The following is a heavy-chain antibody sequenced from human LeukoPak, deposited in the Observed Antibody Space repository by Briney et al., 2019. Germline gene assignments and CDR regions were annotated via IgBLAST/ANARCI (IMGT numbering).Heavy chain of an antibody. Sequence: GESLRLSCAASGFIVNGKYMSWVRQAPGKGLEWVSGIHTNDKTYYADSVKGRFTISRDNSKNTLFLQMNTLRAEDTAVYYCATRIAAGGLFFFDYWGQGTLVTVSS. D-gene: IGHD6-13*01. V-gene: IGHV3-53*01. J-gene: IGHJ4*02. CDR3: ATRIAAGGLFFFDY. CDR2: IHTNDKT. CDR1: GFIVNGKY.